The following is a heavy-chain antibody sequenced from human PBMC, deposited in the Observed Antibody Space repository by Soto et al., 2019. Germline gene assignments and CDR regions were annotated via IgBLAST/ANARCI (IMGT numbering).Heavy chain of an antibody. CDR1: GFTFSSYS. CDR3: ARGLLRYDFWEYYFDY. CDR2: ISSSSSYI. Sequence: PGGSLRLSCAASGFTFSSYSMNWVRQAPGKGLEWVSSISSSSSYIYYADSVKGRFTISRDNAKNSLYLQMNSLRAEDTAVYYCARGLLRYDFWEYYFDYWGQGTLVTVSS. D-gene: IGHD3-3*01. J-gene: IGHJ4*02. V-gene: IGHV3-21*04.